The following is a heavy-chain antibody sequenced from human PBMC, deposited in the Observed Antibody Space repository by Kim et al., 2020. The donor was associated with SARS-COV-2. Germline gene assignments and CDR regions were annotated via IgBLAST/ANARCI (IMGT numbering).Heavy chain of an antibody. V-gene: IGHV4-39*01. CDR3: ARLEMTGMGGRGWFDP. CDR1: GGSISRSNSH. CDR2: VYYSGST. Sequence: SETLSLTCTVSGGSISRSNSHWGWIRQPPGKGLEWIGSVYYSGSTFYNPSLKSRVTISVDTSENQLSLQLTSVTAADTAVYYWARLEMTGMGGRGWFDPWGQGTLVTVSS. D-gene: IGHD1-1*01. J-gene: IGHJ5*02.